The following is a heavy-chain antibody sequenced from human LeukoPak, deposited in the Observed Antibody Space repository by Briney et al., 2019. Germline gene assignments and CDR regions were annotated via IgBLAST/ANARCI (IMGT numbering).Heavy chain of an antibody. Sequence: GGSLRLSCAASGFPFTTYGMHWVRQAPGKGLEWVAVTWYDGSKKFYVDSVKGRFTISGDISKNTLYLQMNGLRAEDTAVYYCAREGGVFDSSGYFDYWGQGTLVTVSS. J-gene: IGHJ4*02. CDR1: GFPFTTYG. V-gene: IGHV3-33*01. CDR3: AREGGVFDSSGYFDY. D-gene: IGHD3-22*01. CDR2: TWYDGSKK.